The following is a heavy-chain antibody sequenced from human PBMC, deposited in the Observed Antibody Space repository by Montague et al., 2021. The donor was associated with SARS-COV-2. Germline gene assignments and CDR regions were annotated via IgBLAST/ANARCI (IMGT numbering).Heavy chain of an antibody. V-gene: IGHV3-30-3*01. D-gene: IGHD3-22*01. J-gene: IGHJ4*02. CDR1: GFTFSSYA. Sequence: SLRLSCAASGFTFSSYAMHWVRQAPGKGLEWVAVISYDGSNKYYADSVKGRFTISRDNSKNTLYLQMNSLRAEDTAVYYCARGCSPSITMIVVVIPEFDYWGQGTLVTVSS. CDR2: ISYDGSNK. CDR3: ARGCSPSITMIVVVIPEFDY.